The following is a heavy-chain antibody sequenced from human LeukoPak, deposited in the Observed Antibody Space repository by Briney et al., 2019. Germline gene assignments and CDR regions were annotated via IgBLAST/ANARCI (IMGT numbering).Heavy chain of an antibody. CDR2: IKQDGSAR. Sequence: GGSLRLSCEAYGFTLGDHWMTWVRQAPGKGLEWVAYIKQDGSARDYVDSVKGRFTISRDNSKNSLYLQMNSLRAEDTAVYYCARGGGYGVDVWGQGTTVTVSS. CDR1: GFTLGDHW. J-gene: IGHJ6*02. CDR3: ARGGGYGVDV. V-gene: IGHV3-7*02. D-gene: IGHD3-16*01.